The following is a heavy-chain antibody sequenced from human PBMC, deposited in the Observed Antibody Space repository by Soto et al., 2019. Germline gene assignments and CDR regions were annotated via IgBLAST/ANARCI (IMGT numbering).Heavy chain of an antibody. V-gene: IGHV4-34*02. D-gene: IGHD2-21*02. CDR2: INHTGST. CDR1: GGSFRDYS. CDR3: ARRRVMTLWFDP. J-gene: IGHJ5*02. Sequence: QVQLQQWGAGLLNPSETLSLNCAVYGGSFRDYSWTWIRQPPGKGLEWIGEINHTGSTNYNPSLKCRVTISVDTSKNQFSLKVSSVTAADTAVYYCARRRVMTLWFDPWGQGTLVTVSS.